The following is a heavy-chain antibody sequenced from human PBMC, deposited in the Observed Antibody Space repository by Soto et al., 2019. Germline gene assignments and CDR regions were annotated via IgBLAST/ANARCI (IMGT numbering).Heavy chain of an antibody. CDR1: GYSFTSYW. CDR2: IYPGDSDT. V-gene: IGHV5-51*01. CDR3: ARPGYCSSTSCYAVYY. D-gene: IGHD2-2*03. Sequence: GESLKISCKGSGYSFTSYWIGWVRQMPGKGLEWMGIIYPGDSDTRYSPSFQGQVTISADKSISTAYLQWSSLKASDTAMYYCARPGYCSSTSCYAVYYWGQGTLVTVSS. J-gene: IGHJ4*02.